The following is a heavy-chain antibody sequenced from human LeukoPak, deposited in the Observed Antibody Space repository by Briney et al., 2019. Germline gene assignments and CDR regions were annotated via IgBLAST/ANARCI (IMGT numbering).Heavy chain of an antibody. D-gene: IGHD3-9*01. CDR1: GFTFSSYS. CDR3: ARLWPEYFDSSYGMDV. J-gene: IGHJ6*02. V-gene: IGHV3-21*01. CDR2: ISSSSYI. Sequence: PGGSLRLSCAASGFTFSSYSMNWVRQAPGKGLEWVSSISSSSYIYYADSVKGRFTISRDNAKNSLYLQMNSLRAEDTAVYYCARLWPEYFDSSYGMDVWGQGTTVTVSS.